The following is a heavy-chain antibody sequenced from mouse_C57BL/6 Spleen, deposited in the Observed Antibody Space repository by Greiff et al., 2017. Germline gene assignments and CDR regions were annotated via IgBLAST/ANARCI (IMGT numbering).Heavy chain of an antibody. CDR2: INPSTGGT. V-gene: IGHV1-42*01. D-gene: IGHD3-3*01. Sequence: VQLQQPGAELVKPGASVKLSCKASGYTFTSYYMNWVKQSPEKSLEWIGEINPSTGGTTYNQKFKAKATLTVDKSSSTAYMQLKSLTSEDSAVYYCARRGGTEGFDYWGQGTTLTVSS. CDR1: GYTFTSYY. CDR3: ARRGGTEGFDY. J-gene: IGHJ2*01.